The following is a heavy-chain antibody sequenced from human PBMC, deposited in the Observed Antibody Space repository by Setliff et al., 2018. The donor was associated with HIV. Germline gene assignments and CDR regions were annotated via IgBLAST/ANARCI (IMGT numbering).Heavy chain of an antibody. CDR1: GLTFSSYA. CDR2: ISSSSSTI. V-gene: IGHV3-48*01. J-gene: IGHJ4*02. Sequence: GGSLRLSCAASGLTFSSYAMSWVRQAPGKGLEWVSYISSSSSTIYYADSVKGRFTISRDNAKNSLYLQMNSLRAEDTAVYYCAREGIAAAGSYSYGFGQIDYWGQGTLVTVSS. CDR3: AREGIAAAGSYSYGFGQIDY. D-gene: IGHD6-13*01.